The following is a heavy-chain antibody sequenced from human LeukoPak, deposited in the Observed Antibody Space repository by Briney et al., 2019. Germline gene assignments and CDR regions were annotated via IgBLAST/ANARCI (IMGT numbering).Heavy chain of an antibody. CDR3: ARGEVAGTPPVDY. Sequence: PGGSLRLSCAASGFTFSRHEMNWVRQAPGKGLEWLSYISGSGDTMYYADSVRGRFTISRDNAKNSLYLQMNSLRTEDSALYSCARGEVAGTPPVDYWGPGTLVTVSS. CDR1: GFTFSRHE. D-gene: IGHD6-19*01. J-gene: IGHJ4*02. CDR2: ISGSGDTM. V-gene: IGHV3-48*03.